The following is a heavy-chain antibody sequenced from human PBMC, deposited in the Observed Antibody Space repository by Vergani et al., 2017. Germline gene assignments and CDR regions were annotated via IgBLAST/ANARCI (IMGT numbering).Heavy chain of an antibody. D-gene: IGHD1-26*01. Sequence: EVQLVESGGGLIQPGGSLRLSCAASGFTVSSNYMSWVRQAPGKGLEWVSVIYSGGSTYYADSVKGRFTISRDNSKNTLYLQMNSLRAEDTAVYSCASTSGSYPPPYYYMDVWGKGTTVTVSS. J-gene: IGHJ6*03. V-gene: IGHV3-53*01. CDR1: GFTVSSNY. CDR3: ASTSGSYPPPYYYMDV. CDR2: IYSGGST.